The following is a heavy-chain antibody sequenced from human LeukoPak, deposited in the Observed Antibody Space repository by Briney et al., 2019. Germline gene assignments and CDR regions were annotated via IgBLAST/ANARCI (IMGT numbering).Heavy chain of an antibody. D-gene: IGHD3-22*01. J-gene: IGHJ3*02. CDR3: VKDRDYYDSSGYYYDRAFDI. V-gene: IGHV4-4*02. CDR2: IYHSGST. CDR1: GGSISSSNW. Sequence: SGTLSLTCAVSGGSISSSNWWSWVRQPPGKGLEWIGEIYHSGSTNYNPSLKSRVTISVVKSKNQFSLKLSSVTAADTAVYYCVKDRDYYDSSGYYYDRAFDIWGQGTMVTVSS.